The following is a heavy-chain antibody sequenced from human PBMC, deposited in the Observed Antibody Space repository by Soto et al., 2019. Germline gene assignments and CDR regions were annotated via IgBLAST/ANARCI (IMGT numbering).Heavy chain of an antibody. J-gene: IGHJ6*03. CDR3: ARTVLGPDLLADSFVDYYSYMDV. CDR2: VYYTGST. D-gene: IGHD3-9*01. V-gene: IGHV4-59*08. Sequence: SEILCVTWTVAGGSISNFDWSWIRQPPGKGLEWIGYVYYTGSTSYNPSLKRRVTFSADSSRGQFSLRLNSVTAADTAVYYCARTVLGPDLLADSFVDYYSYMDVWGQGTTVTVSS. CDR1: GGSISNFD.